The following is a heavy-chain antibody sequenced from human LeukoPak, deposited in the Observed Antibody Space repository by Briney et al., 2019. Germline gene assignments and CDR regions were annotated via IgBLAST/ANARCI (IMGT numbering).Heavy chain of an antibody. V-gene: IGHV1-8*01. Sequence: ASVKVSCKASGYTFTSYDINWVRQATGQGLEWMGWMNPNSGNTGYAQKFQGRVTMTRNTSVSTAYMELSSLRSEDTAVYYCARGYYSSGWPDAFDIWGQGTMVTVSS. D-gene: IGHD6-19*01. CDR3: ARGYYSSGWPDAFDI. CDR2: MNPNSGNT. CDR1: GYTFTSYD. J-gene: IGHJ3*02.